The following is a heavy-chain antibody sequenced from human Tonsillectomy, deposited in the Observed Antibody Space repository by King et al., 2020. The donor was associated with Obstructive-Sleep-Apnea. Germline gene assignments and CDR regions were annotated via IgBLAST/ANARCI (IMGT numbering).Heavy chain of an antibody. D-gene: IGHD6-19*01. J-gene: IGHJ4*02. CDR2: VSWNGGYI. CDR1: GFTFDDYA. CDR3: AKDASSGWPAPQYYFDY. Sequence: VQLVESGGGLVQPGRSLRLSCTASGFTFDDYAMHWVRQAPGKGLEWVSGVSWNGGYIGYADSVKGRFTISRDDAKNSLYLQMDSLRAEDTALYYCAKDASSGWPAPQYYFDYWGQGALVTVSS. V-gene: IGHV3-9*01.